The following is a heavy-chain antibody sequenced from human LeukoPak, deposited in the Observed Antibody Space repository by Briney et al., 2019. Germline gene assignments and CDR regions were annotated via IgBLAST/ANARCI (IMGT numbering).Heavy chain of an antibody. V-gene: IGHV1-69*05. CDR3: ARPPRPYGSGSHAFDI. CDR1: GYNFRSYA. CDR2: IIPIFGTA. J-gene: IGHJ3*02. D-gene: IGHD3-10*01. Sequence: GASVKVSCKASGYNFRSYAISWVRQARGQGLEWMGGIIPIFGTANYAQKFQGRVTITTDESTSTANMELSSLRSEDTAVYYCARPPRPYGSGSHAFDIWGQGTMVTVSS.